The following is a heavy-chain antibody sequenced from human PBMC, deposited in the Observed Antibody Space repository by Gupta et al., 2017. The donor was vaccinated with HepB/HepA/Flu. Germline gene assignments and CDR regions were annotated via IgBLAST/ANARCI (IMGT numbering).Heavy chain of an antibody. CDR1: GGSFSGYY. CDR3: ARGGGYYYYYYMDV. Sequence: QVQLQQWGAGLLKPSETLSLTCAVYGGSFSGYYWSWIRQPPGKGLEWIGEINHSGSTNYNPSHKSRVTISVDTSKNQFSLKLSSVAAADTAVYYCARGGGYYYYYYMDVWGKGTTVTVSS. CDR2: INHSGST. J-gene: IGHJ6*03. D-gene: IGHD3-16*01. V-gene: IGHV4-34*01.